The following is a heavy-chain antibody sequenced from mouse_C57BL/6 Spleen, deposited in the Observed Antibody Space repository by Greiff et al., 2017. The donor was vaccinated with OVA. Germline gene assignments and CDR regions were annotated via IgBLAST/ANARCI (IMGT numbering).Heavy chain of an antibody. CDR1: GYSITSGYY. D-gene: IGHD4-1*01. V-gene: IGHV3-6*01. CDR3: ARGNWSAFFAY. CDR2: ISYDGSN. Sequence: EVQLQQSGPGLVKPSQSLSLTCSVTGYSITSGYYWNWIRQFPGNKLEWMGYISYDGSNNYNPSLKNRISITRDTSKNQFFLKLNSVTTEDTATYYCARGNWSAFFAYWGQGTLVTVSA. J-gene: IGHJ3*01.